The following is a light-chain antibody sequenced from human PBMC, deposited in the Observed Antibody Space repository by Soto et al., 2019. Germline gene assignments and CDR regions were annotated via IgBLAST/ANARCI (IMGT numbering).Light chain of an antibody. CDR1: QYISSY. Sequence: DIQMTQSPSSLSASVGDRVTLTCRASQYISSYLNWYQHKPGRAPKLLIYAASSLQSGLPSRFSGSESGTDFTLTITSLQPEDFATYFCQQSYSTPYTFGQGTQLEIK. CDR3: QQSYSTPYT. V-gene: IGKV1-39*01. J-gene: IGKJ2*01. CDR2: AAS.